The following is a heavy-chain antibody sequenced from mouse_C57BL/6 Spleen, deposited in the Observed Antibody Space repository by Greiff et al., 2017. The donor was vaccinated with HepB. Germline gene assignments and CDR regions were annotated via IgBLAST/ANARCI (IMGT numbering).Heavy chain of an antibody. CDR3: ARGVGFDY. CDR1: GYAFSSSW. CDR2: IYPGDGDT. Sequence: VQLQQSGPELVKPGASVKISCKASGYAFSSSWMNWVKQRPGKGLEWIGRIYPGDGDTNYNGKFKGKATLTADKSSRTASMQLSSLSSEDSAVYFCARGVGFDYWGHGTALTGSS. J-gene: IGHJ2*01. V-gene: IGHV1-82*01. D-gene: IGHD1-1*02.